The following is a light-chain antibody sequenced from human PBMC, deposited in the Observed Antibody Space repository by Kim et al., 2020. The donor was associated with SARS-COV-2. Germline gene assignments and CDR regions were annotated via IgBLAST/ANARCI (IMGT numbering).Light chain of an antibody. Sequence: SASTGDRVTITCRASQSVSSYLAWYQQKPGKAPKLLIYAASTLQSGVPSRYSGSGSGTDFTLTISCLQSEDFATYYCQQYYSFPYTFGQGTKLEIK. CDR1: QSVSSY. J-gene: IGKJ2*01. CDR2: AAS. CDR3: QQYYSFPYT. V-gene: IGKV1-8*01.